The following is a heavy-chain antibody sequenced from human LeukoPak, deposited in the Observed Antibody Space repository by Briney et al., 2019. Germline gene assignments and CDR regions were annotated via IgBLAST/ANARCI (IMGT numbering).Heavy chain of an antibody. V-gene: IGHV2-5*02. D-gene: IGHD3-10*01. CDR1: GFSLSASGVG. CDR3: AHMSTMVRGVTYYFNY. Sequence: SGPTLVYPTQTLTLTCTFSGFSLSASGVGVGWIRQPPGKALEWLALIYWDNDKRYSTSLKSRLTISKDTSKNQVVLTMTNMDHVETATYYSAHMSTMVRGVTYYFNYWGQGTLVTVTS. CDR2: IYWDNDK. J-gene: IGHJ4*02.